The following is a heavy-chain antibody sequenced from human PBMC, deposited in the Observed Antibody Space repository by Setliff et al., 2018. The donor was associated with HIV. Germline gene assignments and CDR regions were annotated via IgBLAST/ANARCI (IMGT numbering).Heavy chain of an antibody. D-gene: IGHD3-3*01. Sequence: ASVKVSCKASGYGFTRKILHWVRQAPGQRLEWMGWINAGNGNTKYSQRFQGRVTITRDTSASTAYMELSSLRSEDTAVYYCARAADYDFWSGYSSGWFDPWGQGTLVTVSS. CDR1: GYGFTRKI. J-gene: IGHJ5*02. CDR2: INAGNGNT. V-gene: IGHV1-3*01. CDR3: ARAADYDFWSGYSSGWFDP.